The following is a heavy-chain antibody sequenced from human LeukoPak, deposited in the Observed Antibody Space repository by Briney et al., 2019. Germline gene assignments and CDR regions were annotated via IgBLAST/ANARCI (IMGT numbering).Heavy chain of an antibody. Sequence: PSETLSLTCTVSGGSISSSSYYWGWIRQPPGKGLEWIGSIYYSGSTYYNPSLKSRVTISVDTSKNQCSRKLSSVTAADTAVYYCARHYPRYSYGPAVDYWGQGTLVTVSS. CDR3: ARHYPRYSYGPAVDY. J-gene: IGHJ4*02. CDR1: GGSISSSSYY. V-gene: IGHV4-39*01. CDR2: IYYSGST. D-gene: IGHD5-18*01.